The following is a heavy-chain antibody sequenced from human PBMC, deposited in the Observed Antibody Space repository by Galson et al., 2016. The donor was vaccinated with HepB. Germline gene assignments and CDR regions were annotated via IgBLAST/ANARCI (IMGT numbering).Heavy chain of an antibody. CDR3: ARSEDGYNKRYAFDM. Sequence: SETLSLTCAVSGGSISSSNWWSWVRQPPGKGLEWIGEMDHSGSTDYNPSLKSRVTISVDKSKKQFSLKLTSVTAADTAVYYCARSEDGYNKRYAFDMWGQGTMVTVSS. D-gene: IGHD5-24*01. CDR2: MDHSGST. J-gene: IGHJ3*02. V-gene: IGHV4-4*02. CDR1: GGSISSSNW.